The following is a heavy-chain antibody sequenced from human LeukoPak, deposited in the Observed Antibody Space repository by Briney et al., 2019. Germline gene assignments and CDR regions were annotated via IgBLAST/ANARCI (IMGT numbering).Heavy chain of an antibody. CDR3: ARGVGRGYSYGYVSSYYFDY. Sequence: SETLSLTXAVYGGSFSGYYWSWICQPPGKGLEWIGEINHSGSTNYNPSLKSRVTISVDTSKNQFSLKLSSVTAADTAVYYCARGVGRGYSYGYVSSYYFDYWGQGTLVTVSS. CDR2: INHSGST. CDR1: GGSFSGYY. V-gene: IGHV4-34*01. J-gene: IGHJ4*02. D-gene: IGHD5-18*01.